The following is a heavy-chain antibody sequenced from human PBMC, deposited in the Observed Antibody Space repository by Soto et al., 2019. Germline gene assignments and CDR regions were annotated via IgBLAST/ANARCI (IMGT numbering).Heavy chain of an antibody. D-gene: IGHD1-20*01. CDR3: ARVVTGTPYYYYYGMDV. J-gene: IGHJ6*02. V-gene: IGHV4-4*02. Sequence: PSETLSLTCAVSGGSISSSNWWSWVRQPPGKGLEWIGEIYHSGGTNYNPSLKSRVTISVDKSKNQFSLKLSSVTAADTAVYYCARVVTGTPYYYYYGMDVWGQGTTVTVSS. CDR1: GGSISSSNW. CDR2: IYHSGGT.